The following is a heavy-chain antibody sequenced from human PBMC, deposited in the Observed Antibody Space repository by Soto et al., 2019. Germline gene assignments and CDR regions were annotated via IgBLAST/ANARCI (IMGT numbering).Heavy chain of an antibody. CDR2: LSLSGGGT. CDR3: AKEAGNYYLGRVQFDP. V-gene: IGHV3-23*01. Sequence: PSETLSLTCIVSGGSISSSSYYWGWIRQAPGKGLEWVSTLSLSGGGTYYADFVQGRFTISRDNSKNTLYLQLNSLRAEDTAVYYCAKEAGNYYLGRVQFDPWGQGTPVTVSS. CDR1: GGSISSSSYY. D-gene: IGHD3-22*01. J-gene: IGHJ5*02.